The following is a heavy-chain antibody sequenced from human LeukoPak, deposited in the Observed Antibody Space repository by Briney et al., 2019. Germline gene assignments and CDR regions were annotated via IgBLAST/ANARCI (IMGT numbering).Heavy chain of an antibody. Sequence: GESLKISCKGSGYSFSTYWIGWVRQMPGKGLEWMGIIYPGDSYTIYSPSFRGQVTISADKSISTAFLQWSSLKASDPAIYYCARLYYYDRGNYYFAYWGQGTLVTVSS. V-gene: IGHV5-51*01. J-gene: IGHJ4*02. CDR3: ARLYYYDRGNYYFAY. CDR2: IYPGDSYT. CDR1: GYSFSTYW. D-gene: IGHD3-22*01.